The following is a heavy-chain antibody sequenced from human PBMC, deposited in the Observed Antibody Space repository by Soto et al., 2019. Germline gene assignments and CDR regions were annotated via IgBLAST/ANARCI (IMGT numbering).Heavy chain of an antibody. V-gene: IGHV3-30*18. CDR3: AKDIHPGRDTYHYGADY. D-gene: IGHD5-12*01. J-gene: IGHJ4*02. Sequence: QVQLVESGGGVVQPGTSQTLSCSASGCVFSNYGMHWVRQAPGKGLEWVSIISYDGSRKHYIDSVKGRFTISRDNSKNMLDLQMNSLRAEDTAVYYCAKDIHPGRDTYHYGADYWGQGTLVAVSS. CDR1: GCVFSNYG. CDR2: ISYDGSRK.